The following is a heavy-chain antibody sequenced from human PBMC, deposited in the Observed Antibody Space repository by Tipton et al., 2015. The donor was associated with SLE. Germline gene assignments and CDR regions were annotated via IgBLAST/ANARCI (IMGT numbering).Heavy chain of an antibody. CDR1: GYSINNGFY. CDR3: ARHAGATPFDY. D-gene: IGHD4/OR15-4a*01. V-gene: IGHV4-38-2*02. CDR2: IYHSGTT. J-gene: IGHJ4*02. Sequence: TLSLTCTVSGYSINNGFYRGWIRQPPGKGLEWIGIIYHSGTTYYNPSLKSRVTISVDTSKNQFSLRLSSVTAADTAMYYCARHAGATPFDYWGQGILVTVSS.